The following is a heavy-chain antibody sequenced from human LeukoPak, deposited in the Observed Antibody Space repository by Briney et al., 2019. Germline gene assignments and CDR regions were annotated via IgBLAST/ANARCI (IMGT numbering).Heavy chain of an antibody. V-gene: IGHV3-21*01. CDR1: GFTFSSYS. Sequence: GGSLRLSCAASGFTFSSYSMNWVRQAPGKGLEWVSSISSSSRYIYYADSVKGRFTISRDNAKNSLYLQMNSLRAEDTAVYYCARDFKMNRGGPSRGTQNNWFDPWGQGTLVTVSS. D-gene: IGHD3-16*01. CDR3: ARDFKMNRGGPSRGTQNNWFDP. J-gene: IGHJ5*02. CDR2: ISSSSRYI.